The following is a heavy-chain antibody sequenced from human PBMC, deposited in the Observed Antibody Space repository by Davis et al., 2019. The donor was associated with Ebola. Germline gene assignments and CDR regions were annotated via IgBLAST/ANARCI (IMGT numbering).Heavy chain of an antibody. Sequence: PGGSLRLSCATSGFTFTTYSLTWVRQIPGKGLDWVSSISRTSGDKSYRDSVKGRFTISRDNAKNSLYLQMNSLRAEDTAVYYCARGGRVFYYGMDVWGQGTTVTVSS. CDR1: GFTFTTYS. CDR3: ARGGRVFYYGMDV. D-gene: IGHD2-8*01. V-gene: IGHV3-21*01. CDR2: ISRTSGDK. J-gene: IGHJ6*02.